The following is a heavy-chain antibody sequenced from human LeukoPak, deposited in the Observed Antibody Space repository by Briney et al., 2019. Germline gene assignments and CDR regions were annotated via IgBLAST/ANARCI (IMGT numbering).Heavy chain of an antibody. J-gene: IGHJ4*02. V-gene: IGHV1-8*01. Sequence: PGASVNVSCKASGYTFTSYDINWVRQATGQGLEWMGWMNPNSGNTGYAQKFQGRVTMTRNTSISTAYMELSSLRSEDTAVYYCARAGLGPDYGDFDYWGQGTLVTVSS. D-gene: IGHD4-17*01. CDR2: MNPNSGNT. CDR1: GYTFTSYD. CDR3: ARAGLGPDYGDFDY.